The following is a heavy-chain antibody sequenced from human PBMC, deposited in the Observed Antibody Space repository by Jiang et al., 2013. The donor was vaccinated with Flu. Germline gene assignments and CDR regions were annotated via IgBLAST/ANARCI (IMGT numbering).Heavy chain of an antibody. CDR2: INPSGGST. D-gene: IGHD4-11*01. CDR3: ARDRGVTTNYYYYMDV. Sequence: KVSCKASGYTFTSYYMHWVRQAPGQGLEWMGIINPSGGSTSYAQKFQGRVTMTRDTSTSTIYMELSSLRSEDTAVYYCARDRGVTTNYYYYMDVWGKGTTVTVSS. CDR1: GYTFTSYY. V-gene: IGHV1-46*01. J-gene: IGHJ6*03.